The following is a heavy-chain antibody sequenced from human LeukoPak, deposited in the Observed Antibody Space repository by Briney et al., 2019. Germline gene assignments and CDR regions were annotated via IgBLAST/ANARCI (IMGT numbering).Heavy chain of an antibody. CDR2: IIPIFGTA. V-gene: IGHV1-69*13. CDR3: VWAGYYDSSGYKGYFDY. J-gene: IGHJ4*02. D-gene: IGHD3-22*01. Sequence: GASVKVSCKASGGTFSSYAISWVRQAPGQGLEWMGGIIPIFGTANYAQKFQSRVTITADESTSTAYMELSSLRSEDTAVYYCVWAGYYDSSGYKGYFDYWGQGTLVTVSS. CDR1: GGTFSSYA.